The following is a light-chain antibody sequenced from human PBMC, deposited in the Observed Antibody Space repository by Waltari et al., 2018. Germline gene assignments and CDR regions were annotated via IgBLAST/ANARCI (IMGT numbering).Light chain of an antibody. CDR1: QRLRIY. CDR2: HAS. CDR3: QHYESVPVT. Sequence: EIVLTQSPGTLSLSPGERATFSCRASQRLRIYLACYQKKPGQAPRLLIYHASTRATGIPDRFSGSGSGTDCSLTSSRLEPEDFAVYYCQHYESVPVTFGQGTKVEIK. V-gene: IGKV3-20*01. J-gene: IGKJ1*01.